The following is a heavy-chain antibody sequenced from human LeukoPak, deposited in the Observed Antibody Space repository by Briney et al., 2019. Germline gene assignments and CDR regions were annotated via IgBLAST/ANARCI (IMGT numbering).Heavy chain of an antibody. J-gene: IGHJ4*02. CDR2: ISHDTSNK. CDR3: AKGAVTGYYFDY. CDR1: GFSFSGYA. D-gene: IGHD6-19*01. V-gene: IGHV3-30*04. Sequence: PGGSLRLSCVGSGFSFSGYAINWVRQAPGKGLEWVAFISHDTSNKQYADSVRGRFTISRDNSKNTLYLQMNSLRAEDTAVYYCAKGAVTGYYFDYWGQGTLVTVSS.